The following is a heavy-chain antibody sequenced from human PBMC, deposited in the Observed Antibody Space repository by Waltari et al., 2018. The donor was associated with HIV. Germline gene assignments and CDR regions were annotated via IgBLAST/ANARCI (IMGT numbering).Heavy chain of an antibody. CDR2: ISGSGTIT. J-gene: IGHJ6*02. D-gene: IGHD2-21*02. CDR3: AREGRGLLPSAMTKGGGGLDV. V-gene: IGHV3-20*04. Sequence: QSGEASIKPGGALTLSCVASGFVFDGYGLTWVRQTPGKGPIWLASISGSGTITSYAKSMKGRFTITRDNSKKTLYLKLKSVKVDDTAVYFCAREGRGLLPSAMTKGGGGLDVWGQGTSVTVSS. CDR1: GFVFDGYG.